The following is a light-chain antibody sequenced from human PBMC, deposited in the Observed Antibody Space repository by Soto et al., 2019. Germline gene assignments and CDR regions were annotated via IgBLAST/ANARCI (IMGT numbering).Light chain of an antibody. CDR2: GAS. Sequence: EIVMTQSPAILSVSPGERATLSCRASQSVSSSYLAWYQQKPGQAPRLLIYGASSRATGIPDRFSGSGSGTDFTLTISRLEPEDFAVYYCQQYSSSPRTFGQGTKVDIK. V-gene: IGKV3-20*01. CDR3: QQYSSSPRT. J-gene: IGKJ1*01. CDR1: QSVSSSY.